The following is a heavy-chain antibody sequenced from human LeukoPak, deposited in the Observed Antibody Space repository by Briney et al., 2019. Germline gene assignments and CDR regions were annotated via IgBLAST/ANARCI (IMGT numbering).Heavy chain of an antibody. Sequence: GGSLRLSCAASGFTFSSYWMSWVRQAPGKGLEWVANIKQDGVEKYHVDSVKGRFTISRDNAKKSLYLQMNSLRAGDTAVYYCVRACGRSSCPYYFDSWGQGTLVTVSS. V-gene: IGHV3-7*03. CDR1: GFTFSSYW. CDR2: IKQDGVEK. J-gene: IGHJ4*02. D-gene: IGHD2-15*01. CDR3: VRACGRSSCPYYFDS.